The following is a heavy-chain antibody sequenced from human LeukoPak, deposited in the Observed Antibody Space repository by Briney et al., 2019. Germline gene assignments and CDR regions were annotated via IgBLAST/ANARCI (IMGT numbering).Heavy chain of an antibody. CDR3: ARGPEMATTYLDY. Sequence: SETLSLTCTVSGGAISSYYWTWIRQPAGKGLEWIGRIYSSGSTNHNPSLKSRVTMSVDTSKNQSSLKLSSVTAADTAVYYCARGPEMATTYLDYWGQGILVTVSS. CDR2: IYSSGST. D-gene: IGHD5-24*01. J-gene: IGHJ4*02. V-gene: IGHV4-4*07. CDR1: GGAISSYY.